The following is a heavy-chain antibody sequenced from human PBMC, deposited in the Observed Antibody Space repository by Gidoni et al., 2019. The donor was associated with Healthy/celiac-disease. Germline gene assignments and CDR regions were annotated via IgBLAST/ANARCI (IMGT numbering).Heavy chain of an antibody. CDR3: ASHPYCSGGSCYSWFDP. Sequence: QVQLVQSGAEVKTPGSSVKVSCKASGSPFSSYTISWVRQAPGQGLEWMGRIIPLLGIANYAQKFQGRVTITADKSTSTAYMELSSLRSEDTAVYYCASHPYCSGGSCYSWFDPWGQGTLVTVSS. CDR2: IIPLLGIA. D-gene: IGHD2-15*01. V-gene: IGHV1-69*02. J-gene: IGHJ5*02. CDR1: GSPFSSYT.